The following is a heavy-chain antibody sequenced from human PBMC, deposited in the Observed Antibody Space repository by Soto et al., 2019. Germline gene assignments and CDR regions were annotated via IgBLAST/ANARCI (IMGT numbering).Heavy chain of an antibody. D-gene: IGHD2-15*01. J-gene: IGHJ6*02. V-gene: IGHV3-48*02. Sequence: GGSLRLSCAASGFTFSNCGMNWARQTPGKGLEWVSYISDSGATKHYADSVKGRFTISRDNGKDSLYLQMNSLRDEDTAVYFCARCSPNSCYTYGVDDWGQGATVTVSS. CDR3: ARCSPNSCYTYGVDD. CDR1: GFTFSNCG. CDR2: ISDSGATK.